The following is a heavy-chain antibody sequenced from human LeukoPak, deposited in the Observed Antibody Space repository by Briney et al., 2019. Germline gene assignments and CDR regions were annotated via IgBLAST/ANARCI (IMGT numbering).Heavy chain of an antibody. CDR3: ARDHNSGAFDI. CDR1: GGSFSGYY. D-gene: IGHD3-16*01. J-gene: IGHJ3*02. CDR2: INHSGST. Sequence: SETLSLTCAVYGGSFSGYYWSWIRQPPGKGLEWIGEINHSGSTNYNPSLKSRVTISVDTSKNQFSLQLNSVTPEDTAVYYCARDHNSGAFDIWGQGTMVTVSS. V-gene: IGHV4-34*01.